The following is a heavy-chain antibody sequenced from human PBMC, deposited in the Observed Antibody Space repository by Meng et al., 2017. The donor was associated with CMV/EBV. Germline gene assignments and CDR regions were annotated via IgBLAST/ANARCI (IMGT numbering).Heavy chain of an antibody. CDR2: INPKNGGT. Sequence: ASVKVSCKASGYTFTDYYIHWVRQVPGQGLEWMGWINPKNGGTIYAQRFHGGVSLTRDTSITTAYMELSRLSSNGTAMYFCARDGRGWATGTTGPDAFDIWGQGTMVTVSS. CDR3: ARDGRGWATGTTGPDAFDI. J-gene: IGHJ3*02. CDR1: GYTFTDYY. D-gene: IGHD1-1*01. V-gene: IGHV1-2*02.